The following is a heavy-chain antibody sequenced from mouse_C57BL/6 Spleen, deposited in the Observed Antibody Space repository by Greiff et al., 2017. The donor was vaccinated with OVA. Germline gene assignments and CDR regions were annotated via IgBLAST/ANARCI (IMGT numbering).Heavy chain of an antibody. CDR3: ARRDYLWYFDV. CDR1: GYTFTSYG. Sequence: LQESGAELARPGASVKLSCKASGYTFTSYGISWVKQRTGQGLEWIGEIYPRSGNTYYNEKFKGKATLTADKSSSTAYMELRSLTSEDSAVYFCARRDYLWYFDVWGTGTTVTVSS. CDR2: IYPRSGNT. D-gene: IGHD5-5*01. V-gene: IGHV1-81*01. J-gene: IGHJ1*03.